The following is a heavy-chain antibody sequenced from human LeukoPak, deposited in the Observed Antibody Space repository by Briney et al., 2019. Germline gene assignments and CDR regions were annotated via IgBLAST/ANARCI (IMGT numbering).Heavy chain of an antibody. D-gene: IGHD4-23*01. Sequence: GGSLRLSCAASGFTFSSFSMSWVRQAPGRGLEWVSAISGYGDSTYYADSVKGRFTISRDNSKNTLLLQMSSLRAEDTAVYYLAKGDYGGYFRNFDYWGPGTLGTGSS. CDR2: ISGYGDST. CDR1: GFTFSSFS. J-gene: IGHJ4*02. CDR3: AKGDYGGYFRNFDY. V-gene: IGHV3-23*01.